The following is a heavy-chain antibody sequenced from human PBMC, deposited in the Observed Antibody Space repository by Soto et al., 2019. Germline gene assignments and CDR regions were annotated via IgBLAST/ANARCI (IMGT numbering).Heavy chain of an antibody. CDR1: EFTFSSYG. V-gene: IGHV3-33*01. CDR3: ARSTSLSSSFLPGRYYYGMDV. D-gene: IGHD6-13*01. J-gene: IGHJ6*02. CDR2: IWYDGSNK. Sequence: QVQLVESGGGVVQPGRSLRLSCAASEFTFSSYGMHWVRQAPGKGLEWVAVIWYDGSNKYYADSVRGRFTISRDNSKNTLHMQKNSRRTEDTAVYYCARSTSLSSSFLPGRYYYGMDVWGQGTTVTVSS.